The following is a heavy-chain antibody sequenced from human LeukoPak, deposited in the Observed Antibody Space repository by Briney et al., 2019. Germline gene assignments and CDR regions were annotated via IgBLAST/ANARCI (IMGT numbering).Heavy chain of an antibody. D-gene: IGHD2-2*02. Sequence: SETLSLTCAVYGGSFSGYYWSWIRQPPGKGLEWIGEMNHSGSTNYNPSLKSRVTISVDTSKNQFSLKLSSVTAADTAVYYCARGRVRYCSSTSCYKAYFDYWGQGTLVTVSS. CDR1: GGSFSGYY. J-gene: IGHJ4*02. CDR3: ARGRVRYCSSTSCYKAYFDY. CDR2: MNHSGST. V-gene: IGHV4-34*01.